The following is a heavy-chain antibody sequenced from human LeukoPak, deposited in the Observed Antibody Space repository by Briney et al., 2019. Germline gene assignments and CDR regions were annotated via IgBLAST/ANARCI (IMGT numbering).Heavy chain of an antibody. CDR2: IRYDGSNK. CDR1: GFTFSSYG. D-gene: IGHD6-6*01. Sequence: PGGSLRLSCAASGFTFSSYGMHWVRQAPGKGLEWVAFIRYDGSNKYYADSVKGRFTISRDNSKNTLYLQMNSLRAEDTAVYYCAKGEQLAGKWYFDHWGQGTLVTVSS. CDR3: AKGEQLAGKWYFDH. V-gene: IGHV3-30*02. J-gene: IGHJ4*02.